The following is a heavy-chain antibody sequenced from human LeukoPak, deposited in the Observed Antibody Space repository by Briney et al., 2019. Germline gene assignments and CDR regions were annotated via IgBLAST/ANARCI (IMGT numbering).Heavy chain of an antibody. D-gene: IGHD4-17*01. CDR2: ISSSSSTI. CDR1: GFTFSSYA. J-gene: IGHJ4*02. Sequence: PGGSLRLSCAASGFTFSSYAMSWVRQAPGKGLEWVSYISSSSSTIYYADSVKGRFTISRDNAKNSLYLQMNSLRDEDTAVYYCARGNTATTVYWGQGTLVTVSS. CDR3: ARGNTATTVY. V-gene: IGHV3-48*02.